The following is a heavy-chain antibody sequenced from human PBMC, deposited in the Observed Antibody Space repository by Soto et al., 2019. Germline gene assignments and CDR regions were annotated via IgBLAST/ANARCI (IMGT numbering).Heavy chain of an antibody. CDR2: ISAYNGNT. CDR3: ARVRTHTLPFQLRFLEWLSDFDY. V-gene: IGHV1-18*01. J-gene: IGHJ4*02. Sequence: QVQLVQSGAEVKKPGASVKVSCKASGYTFTSYGISWVRQAPGQGLEWMGWISAYNGNTNYAQKLQGRVTMTTDTSTRTAYMELRSLRSEDTAVYYCARVRTHTLPFQLRFLEWLSDFDYWGQGTLVTVSS. CDR1: GYTFTSYG. D-gene: IGHD3-3*01.